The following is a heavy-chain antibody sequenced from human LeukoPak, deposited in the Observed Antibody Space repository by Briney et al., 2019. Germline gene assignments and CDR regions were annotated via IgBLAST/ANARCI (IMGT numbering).Heavy chain of an antibody. CDR1: GFTFDDYG. D-gene: IGHD1-26*01. CDR3: AKGGGSYYGAFDI. CDR2: ISGSGGST. Sequence: PGGSLRLSCAASGFTFDDYGMSWVRQAPGKGLEWVSAISGSGGSTYYADSVKGRFTISRDNSKNTLYLQMNSLRAEDTAVYYCAKGGGSYYGAFDIWGQGTMVTVSS. V-gene: IGHV3-23*01. J-gene: IGHJ3*02.